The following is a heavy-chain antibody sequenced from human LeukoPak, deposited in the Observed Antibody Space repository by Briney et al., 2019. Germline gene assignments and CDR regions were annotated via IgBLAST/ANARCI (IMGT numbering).Heavy chain of an antibody. V-gene: IGHV4-39*07. CDR2: IYYSGSI. CDR3: AIDSSGSWYFDL. D-gene: IGHD3-22*01. J-gene: IGHJ2*01. CDR1: GGSISSSSYY. Sequence: SETLSLTCTVSGGSISSSSYYWGWIRQPPGKGLEWIGYIYYSGSIYYNPSLKSRVTMSVDTSKNQFSLKLSSVTAVDTAVYYCAIDSSGSWYFDLWGRGTLVTVSS.